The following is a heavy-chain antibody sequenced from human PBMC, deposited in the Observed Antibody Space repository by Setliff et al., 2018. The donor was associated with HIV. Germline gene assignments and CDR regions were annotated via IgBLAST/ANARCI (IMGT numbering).Heavy chain of an antibody. CDR3: ANGGSGGQFDH. V-gene: IGHV1-3*01. Sequence: ASVKVSCKTSGNTFARQSHDLHWVRQVPGQGLEWMGWINLVTGKTAYLQKFQGRVTITRDTSASTAYMEMSSLSSEDKGICFCANGGSGGQFDHWGQGTLVTVSS. J-gene: IGHJ4*02. CDR2: INLVTGKT. D-gene: IGHD3-16*01. CDR1: GNTFARQSHD.